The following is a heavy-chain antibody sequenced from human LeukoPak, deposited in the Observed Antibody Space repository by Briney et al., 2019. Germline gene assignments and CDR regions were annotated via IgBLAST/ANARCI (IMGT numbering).Heavy chain of an antibody. CDR1: GFTFSGYG. V-gene: IGHV3-33*01. Sequence: GGSLRLSCAASGFTFSGYGMHWVRQAPGKGLEWVAVIWYDGSNKYYADSVKGRFTISRDNSKNTLYLQMNSLRAEDTAVYYCARVGPPRQQEYYHGMDVWGQGTTVTVSS. CDR2: IWYDGSNK. D-gene: IGHD6-6*01. CDR3: ARVGPPRQQEYYHGMDV. J-gene: IGHJ6*02.